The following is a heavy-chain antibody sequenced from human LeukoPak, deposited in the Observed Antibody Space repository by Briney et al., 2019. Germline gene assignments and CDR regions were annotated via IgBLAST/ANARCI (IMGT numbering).Heavy chain of an antibody. V-gene: IGHV4-31*03. CDR3: ARATYYYDSSGYAQAPAFDY. CDR1: GGSFSSGGYY. J-gene: IGHJ4*02. Sequence: PSETLSLTCTVSGGSFSSGGYYWRWIRQHPGKGLEWIGYIYYSGSTYYNPSLKSRVTISVDTSKNQFSLKLSSVTAADTAVYYCARATYYYDSSGYAQAPAFDYWGQGTLVTVSS. D-gene: IGHD3-22*01. CDR2: IYYSGST.